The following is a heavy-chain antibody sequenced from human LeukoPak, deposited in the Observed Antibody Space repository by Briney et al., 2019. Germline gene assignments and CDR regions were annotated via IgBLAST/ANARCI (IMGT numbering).Heavy chain of an antibody. V-gene: IGHV4-59*01. CDR1: GGSISTYY. D-gene: IGHD4-17*01. CDR3: AREDPQTTVPEGMDV. J-gene: IGHJ6*02. CDR2: IYYTGTT. Sequence: SETLSLTCSVSGGSISTYYWSWIRQLPGKGLEWIGYIYYTGTTNYHRSLRSRVTISVDTSRNQFSLRLSSVTAADTAVYYCAREDPQTTVPEGMDVWGHGTTVIVSS.